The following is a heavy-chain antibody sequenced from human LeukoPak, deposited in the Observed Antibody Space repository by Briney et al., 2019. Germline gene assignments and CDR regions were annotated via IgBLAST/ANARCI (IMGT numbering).Heavy chain of an antibody. D-gene: IGHD5-12*01. CDR3: ARRTSRGGYENDY. CDR1: GFTFSDYG. J-gene: IGHJ4*02. CDR2: IGGRGGST. V-gene: IGHV3-23*01. Sequence: GGSLRLSCAASGFTFSDYGMSWVRQAPGKGLEWVSTIGGRGGSTYYADSVKGRFTISRDNSKNTLYLQMNSLRAEDTAVYYCARRTSRGGYENDYWGQGTLVTVSS.